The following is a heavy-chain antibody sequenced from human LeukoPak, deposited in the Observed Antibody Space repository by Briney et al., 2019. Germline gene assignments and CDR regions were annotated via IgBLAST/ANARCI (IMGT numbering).Heavy chain of an antibody. CDR3: AKDRGSSSLIFDY. CDR2: ITESGGKT. D-gene: IGHD6-6*01. V-gene: IGHV3-23*01. J-gene: IGHJ4*02. Sequence: GGSLRLSCAASGFTFSSYGTSWVRQAPGKGLEWVSLITESGGKTFYADSVKGRFTISRDNSKNTLYLQMTSLRAEDTAVYYCAKDRGSSSLIFDYWGQGTLVTVSS. CDR1: GFTFSSYG.